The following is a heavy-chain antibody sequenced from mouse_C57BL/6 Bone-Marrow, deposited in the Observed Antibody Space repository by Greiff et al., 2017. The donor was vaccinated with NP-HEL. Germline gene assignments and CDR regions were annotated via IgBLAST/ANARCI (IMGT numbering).Heavy chain of an antibody. CDR1: EYEFPSHD. V-gene: IGHV5-2*01. J-gene: IGHJ1*03. D-gene: IGHD2-5*01. CDR2: INSDGGST. Sequence: EVMLVESGGGLVQPGESLKLSCESNEYEFPSHDMSWVRKTPEKRLELVAAINSDGGSTYYPDPMERRFIISRDNTKKTLYLQMSSLRSEDTALYYCASLYSNWYFDVWGTGTTVTVSS. CDR3: ASLYSNWYFDV.